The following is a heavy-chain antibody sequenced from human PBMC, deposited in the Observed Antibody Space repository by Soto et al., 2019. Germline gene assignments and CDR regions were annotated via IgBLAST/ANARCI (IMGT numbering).Heavy chain of an antibody. V-gene: IGHV1-8*01. CDR2: INPNSGNI. CDR3: ARGRASGSYYLLDY. J-gene: IGHJ4*02. D-gene: IGHD3-10*01. Sequence: ASVNGSCKASGNTFTSYDINWVLQATGHGLEWMGWINPNSGNIGYAQKFQGRVTMTRDTAIRTAYMEVSRLRSDDTAVYYCARGRASGSYYLLDYWGQGTLVTGSS. CDR1: GNTFTSYD.